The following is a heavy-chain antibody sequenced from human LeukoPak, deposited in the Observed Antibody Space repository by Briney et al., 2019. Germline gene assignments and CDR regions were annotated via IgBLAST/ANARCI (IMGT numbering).Heavy chain of an antibody. D-gene: IGHD6-6*01. CDR3: ARGGGGLYSSSCDY. CDR2: INHSGST. J-gene: IGHJ4*02. V-gene: IGHV4-34*01. Sequence: CVRQAPGKGLEWIGEINHSGSTNYNPSLKRRVTISVDTSKNQFSLKLSSVTAAGTAVYYCARGGGGLYSSSCDYWGQGTLVTVSS.